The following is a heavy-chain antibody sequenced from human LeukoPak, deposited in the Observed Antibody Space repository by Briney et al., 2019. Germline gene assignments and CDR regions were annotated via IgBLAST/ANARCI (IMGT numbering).Heavy chain of an antibody. Sequence: GGSLRLSCAASGFTFSNYGMNWVRQAPGKGLEWVSFADTSGRYVYYGDSVKGRFTISRDNAKNLLFLQMNGLRAEDTALYYCARGRSITLLRGVAMSDGFDIWGQGAMVAVSS. D-gene: IGHD3-10*01. J-gene: IGHJ3*02. CDR1: GFTFSNYG. CDR3: ARGRSITLLRGVAMSDGFDI. V-gene: IGHV3-21*06. CDR2: ADTSGRYV.